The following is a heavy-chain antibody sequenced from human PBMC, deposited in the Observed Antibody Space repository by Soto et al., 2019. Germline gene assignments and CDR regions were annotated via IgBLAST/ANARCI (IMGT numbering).Heavy chain of an antibody. D-gene: IGHD3-22*01. Sequence: GGSLRLSCAASGFTFSSYAMSWVRQAPGKGLEWVSAISGSGGSTYYADSVKGRFTISRDNSKNTLYLQMNSLGAEDTAVYYCAKDRRLNYYDSSGYYPDAFDIWGQGTMVTVSS. J-gene: IGHJ3*02. CDR3: AKDRRLNYYDSSGYYPDAFDI. CDR1: GFTFSSYA. V-gene: IGHV3-23*01. CDR2: ISGSGGST.